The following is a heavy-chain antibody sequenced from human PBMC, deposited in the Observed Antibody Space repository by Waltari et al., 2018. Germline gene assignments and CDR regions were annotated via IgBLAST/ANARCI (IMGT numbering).Heavy chain of an antibody. V-gene: IGHV1-69*12. D-gene: IGHD3-22*01. J-gene: IGHJ3*02. CDR1: GGTFSSYA. CDR3: ARDPDYYDSSGYSRAFDI. CDR2: IIPIFGTA. Sequence: QVQLVQSGAEVKKPGSSVKVSCKASGGTFSSYAISWVRPAPGQGLGWMGGIIPIFGTANYAQKFQGRVTITADESTSTAYMELSSLRSEDTAVYYCARDPDYYDSSGYSRAFDIWGQGTMVTVSS.